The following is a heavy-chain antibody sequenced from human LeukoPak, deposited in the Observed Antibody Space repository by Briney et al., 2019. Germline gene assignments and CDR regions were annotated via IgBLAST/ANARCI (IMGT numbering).Heavy chain of an antibody. V-gene: IGHV4-59*01. CDR3: AREAVGATPDY. D-gene: IGHD1-26*01. Sequence: SETLSLTCTVSGGSISSYYWSWIRQPPGKGLEWIGYIFYSGSTNYNPSLKSRVTTSVDTSKNQFSLKLSSVTAADTAVYYCAREAVGATPDYWGQGTLVTVSS. J-gene: IGHJ4*02. CDR2: IFYSGST. CDR1: GGSISSYY.